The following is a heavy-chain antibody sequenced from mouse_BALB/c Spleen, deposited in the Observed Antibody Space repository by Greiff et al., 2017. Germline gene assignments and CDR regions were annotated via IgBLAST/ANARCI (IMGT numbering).Heavy chain of an antibody. D-gene: IGHD2-3*01. J-gene: IGHJ1*01. CDR3: ARSSDGYPGWFDV. Sequence: VQLQQSGAELVRPGSSVKISCKASGYAFSSYWMNWVKQRPGQGLEWIGQIYPGDGDTNYNGKFKGKATLTADKSSSTAYMQLSSLTSEDSAVYFCARSSDGYPGWFDVWGAGTTVTVSS. CDR1: GYAFSSYW. V-gene: IGHV1-80*01. CDR2: IYPGDGDT.